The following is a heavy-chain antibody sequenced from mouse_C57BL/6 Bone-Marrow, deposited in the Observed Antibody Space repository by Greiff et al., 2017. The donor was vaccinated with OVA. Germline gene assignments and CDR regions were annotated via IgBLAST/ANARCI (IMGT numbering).Heavy chain of an antibody. V-gene: IGHV2-9*01. J-gene: IGHJ4*01. CDR1: GFSLTSYG. CDR2: IWGGGST. CDR3: ARGSSDGYSYYAMDY. D-gene: IGHD2-3*01. Sequence: VHLVESGPGLVAPSQSLSITCTVSGFSLTSYGVDWVRQPPGKGLEWLGVIWGGGSTNYNSALMSRLSISKDNSKSQVFLKMNSLQTDDTAMYYCARGSSDGYSYYAMDYWGQGTSVTVSS.